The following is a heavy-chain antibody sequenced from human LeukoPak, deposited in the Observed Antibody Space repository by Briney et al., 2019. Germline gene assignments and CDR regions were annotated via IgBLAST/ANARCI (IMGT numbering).Heavy chain of an antibody. V-gene: IGHV3-23*01. CDR1: GLTFSSFG. D-gene: IGHD3-22*01. J-gene: IGHJ4*02. CDR3: AKSGPRSGYYYGNFDY. CDR2: ISASGGST. Sequence: GGSLRLSCAASGLTFSSFGMSWVRQAPGKGLEWVSAISASGGSTYYADSVKGRFTISRDNSKNTLYLQMNSLRAEDTAVYYCAKSGPRSGYYYGNFDYWGQGTLVTVSS.